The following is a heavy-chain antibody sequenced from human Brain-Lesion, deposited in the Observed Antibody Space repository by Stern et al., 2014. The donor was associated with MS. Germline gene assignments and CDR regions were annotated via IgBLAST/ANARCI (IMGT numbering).Heavy chain of an antibody. CDR2: INPDSGGT. Sequence: VQLEESGAEVKKPGASVKVSCKASGYTFTGYYMYWVGQAPGQGLEWMGWINPDSGGTHYAQKFQGRVPMTRDTSITTAYMELSRLRSDDTAVYYCARGYYGSGRPQKGMDVWGQGTTVTVSS. CDR3: ARGYYGSGRPQKGMDV. D-gene: IGHD3-10*01. J-gene: IGHJ6*02. V-gene: IGHV1-2*02. CDR1: GYTFTGYY.